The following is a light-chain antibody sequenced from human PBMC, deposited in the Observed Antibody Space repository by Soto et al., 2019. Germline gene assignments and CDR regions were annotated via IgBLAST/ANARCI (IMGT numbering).Light chain of an antibody. J-gene: IGKJ4*01. CDR3: QLYFTTPLT. Sequence: IMMTQSPESLTLSLGERATISCKSNLNLLFNARDYLAWYQQKSGRPPKLLLYWASKRESGIPDRFVGSGSGTSFTLTINTLQSEDVAVYYCQLYFTTPLTFGGGTRLEIK. CDR2: WAS. CDR1: LNLLFNARDY. V-gene: IGKV4-1*01.